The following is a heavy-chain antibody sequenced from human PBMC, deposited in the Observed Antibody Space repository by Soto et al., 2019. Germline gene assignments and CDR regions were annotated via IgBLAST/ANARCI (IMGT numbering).Heavy chain of an antibody. J-gene: IGHJ6*02. CDR1: GGTFSSYA. Sequence: QVQLVQSGAEVKKPGSSVKVSCKASGGTFSSYAISWVRQAPGQGLEWMGGIIPIFGTANYAQKFQGRVTITADESTSTAYMELSSLRSEDTAVYYCAREHEAVTSPGDYYYYGMDVWGQGTTVTVSS. V-gene: IGHV1-69*01. CDR2: IIPIFGTA. D-gene: IGHD4-4*01. CDR3: AREHEAVTSPGDYYYYGMDV.